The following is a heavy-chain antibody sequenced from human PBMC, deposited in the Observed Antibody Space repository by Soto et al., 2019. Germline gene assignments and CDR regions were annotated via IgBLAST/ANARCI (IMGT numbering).Heavy chain of an antibody. J-gene: IGHJ4*02. D-gene: IGHD3-10*01. CDR2: ISAYNGNT. CDR3: ARLPRSRYYYGSGSYEFDY. Sequence: ASVKVSCKASGYTFTSYGISWVRQAPGQGLEWMGWISAYNGNTNYAQKLQGRVTMTTDTSTSTAYMELRSLRSDDTAVYYCARLPRSRYYYGSGSYEFDYWGQGTLDTVSS. CDR1: GYTFTSYG. V-gene: IGHV1-18*01.